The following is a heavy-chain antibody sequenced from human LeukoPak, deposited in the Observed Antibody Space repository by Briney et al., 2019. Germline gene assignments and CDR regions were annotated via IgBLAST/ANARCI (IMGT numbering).Heavy chain of an antibody. CDR3: ARRYCSGGSCYFDY. CDR1: GGSISSGGYS. Sequence: KTSQTLSLTCAVSGGSISSGGYSWSWIRQPPGTGLEWIGYIYHSGSTYYNPSLKSRVTISVDRSKNQFSLKLSSVTAADTAVYYCARRYCSGGSCYFDYWGQGTLVTVSS. CDR2: IYHSGST. J-gene: IGHJ4*02. D-gene: IGHD2-15*01. V-gene: IGHV4-30-2*01.